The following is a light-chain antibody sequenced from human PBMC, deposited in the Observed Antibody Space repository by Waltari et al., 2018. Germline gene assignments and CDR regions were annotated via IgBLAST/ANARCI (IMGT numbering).Light chain of an antibody. Sequence: QSALTHPASVSGSPGQSITISCTGTSNDVGGYNYVSWHQQHPGKAPKLMIYDVSERPSGVSNRFSGSKSGNTASLTISGLQAEDEADYYCSSYTSTNTHVVFGGGT. V-gene: IGLV2-14*01. CDR2: DVS. CDR3: SSYTSTNTHVV. J-gene: IGLJ2*01. CDR1: SNDVGGYNY.